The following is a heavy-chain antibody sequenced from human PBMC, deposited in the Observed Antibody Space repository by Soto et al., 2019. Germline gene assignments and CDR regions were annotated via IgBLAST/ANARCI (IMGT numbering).Heavy chain of an antibody. CDR1: GFTFSTYA. Sequence: EVQLLESGGGLVQPGGSLRLSCAASGFTFSTYAMSWVRQAPGKGLEWVSAISGSGDNTYYADSVKGRFTISRDNSKSTLYLQMNSLRAEDTAVYYCEKDRLTYCSSTRCYLNWFDPWGQGTLVTVSS. D-gene: IGHD2-2*01. J-gene: IGHJ5*02. CDR2: ISGSGDNT. CDR3: EKDRLTYCSSTRCYLNWFDP. V-gene: IGHV3-23*01.